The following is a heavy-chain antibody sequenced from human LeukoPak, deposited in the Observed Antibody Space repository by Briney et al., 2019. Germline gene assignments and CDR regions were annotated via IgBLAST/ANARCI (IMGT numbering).Heavy chain of an antibody. CDR1: GYTFTSYD. CDR2: MNPNSGNT. Sequence: ASVKVSCKASGYTFTSYDINWVRQATGQGLEWMGWMNPNSGNTGYAQKFQGRVTMTRNTSISTAYMELSSLRSEDTAVYYCARGPGGGSYYYYYGMDVWGQGTTVTVSS. V-gene: IGHV1-8*01. J-gene: IGHJ6*02. CDR3: ARGPGGGSYYYYYGMDV. D-gene: IGHD2-15*01.